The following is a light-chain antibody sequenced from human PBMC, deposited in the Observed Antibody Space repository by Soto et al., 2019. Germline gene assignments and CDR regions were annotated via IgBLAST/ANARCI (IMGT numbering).Light chain of an antibody. V-gene: IGKV3-15*01. Sequence: EIVMTQSPATLSVSPGERATLSCRASQSVSSNLAWYQQKPGQPPRLLISGASARATGIPARFSGSGSETEFTLTISSLQSEDFAVYYCQQYNTWPRTFGQGTKVEIK. CDR2: GAS. J-gene: IGKJ1*01. CDR1: QSVSSN. CDR3: QQYNTWPRT.